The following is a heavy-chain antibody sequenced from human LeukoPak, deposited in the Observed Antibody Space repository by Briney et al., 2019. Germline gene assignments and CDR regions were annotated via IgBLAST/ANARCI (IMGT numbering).Heavy chain of an antibody. CDR3: ARQKSEYYYGSGSYYVDY. D-gene: IGHD3-10*01. V-gene: IGHV3-30*02. Sequence: GGSLRLSCAASGFTFSSYGMHWVRQAPGKGLEWVAFIRYDGSNKYYADSVKGRFTISRDNSKNTLYLQMNSLRAEDTAVYYCARQKSEYYYGSGSYYVDYWGQGTLVTVSS. J-gene: IGHJ4*02. CDR1: GFTFSSYG. CDR2: IRYDGSNK.